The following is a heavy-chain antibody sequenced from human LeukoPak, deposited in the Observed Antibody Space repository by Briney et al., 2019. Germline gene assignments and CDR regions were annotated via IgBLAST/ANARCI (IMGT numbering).Heavy chain of an antibody. CDR3: ARGRVKVDEDMVSPYWYFDL. J-gene: IGHJ2*01. CDR2: IYHSGST. CDR1: GGSISSSNW. Sequence: PSGTLSLTCAVSGGSISSSNWWSWVRQPPGKGLEWIGEIYHSGSTNYNPSLKSRVTMSVDKSKNQFSLRLTSVTAADTAVYYCARGRVKVDEDMVSPYWYFDLWGRGTLVTVSS. D-gene: IGHD5-18*01. V-gene: IGHV4-4*02.